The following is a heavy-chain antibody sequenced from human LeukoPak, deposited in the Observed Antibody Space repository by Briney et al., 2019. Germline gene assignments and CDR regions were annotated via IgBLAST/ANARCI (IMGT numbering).Heavy chain of an antibody. CDR3: ATIHQGPGPDS. Sequence: GGSLRLSCAASGFTFSDYYMSWIRQAPGKGLEWVSYISSSGSTIYYADSVRGRFTISRDNSKNTLFLQMNSLRPEDTAVYFCATIHQGPGPDSWGQGTLVTVSS. CDR1: GFTFSDYY. J-gene: IGHJ4*02. D-gene: IGHD5-24*01. CDR2: ISSSGSTI. V-gene: IGHV3-11*04.